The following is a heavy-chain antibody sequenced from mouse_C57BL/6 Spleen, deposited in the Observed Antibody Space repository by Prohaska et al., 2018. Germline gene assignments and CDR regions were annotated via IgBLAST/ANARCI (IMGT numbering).Heavy chain of an antibody. CDR2: INSDGSAI. CDR3: MSYSNYWYFDV. J-gene: IGHJ1*03. Sequence: EVQLLETGGGLVQPGGSRGLSCEGSGFTFSGFWMSWVRQTPGKTLEWIGDINSDGSAINYAPSIKDRFTSFRDNDKSTLYLKMSNVRSEDTATYFCMSYSNYWYFDVWGTGTTVTVSS. D-gene: IGHD2-5*01. V-gene: IGHV11-2*01. CDR1: GFTFSGFW.